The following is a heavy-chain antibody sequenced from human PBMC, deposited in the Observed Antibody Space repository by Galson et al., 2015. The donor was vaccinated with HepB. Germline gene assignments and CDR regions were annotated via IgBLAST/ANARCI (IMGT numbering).Heavy chain of an antibody. D-gene: IGHD6-6*01. J-gene: IGHJ4*02. V-gene: IGHV3-21*01. CDR3: ARDQQYSSSSLDY. CDR2: ISSSSSYI. Sequence: SLRLSCAASGFTFSSYSMNWVRQAPGKGLEWVSSISSSSSYIYYADSVKGRFTISRDNAKNSLYLQMNSLRAEDTTVYYCARDQQYSSSSLDYWGQGTLVTVSS. CDR1: GFTFSSYS.